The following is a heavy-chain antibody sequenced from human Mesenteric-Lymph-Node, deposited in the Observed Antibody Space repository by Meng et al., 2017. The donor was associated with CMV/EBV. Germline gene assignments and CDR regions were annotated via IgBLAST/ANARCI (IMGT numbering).Heavy chain of an antibody. V-gene: IGHV1-3*01. CDR2: NDAGNDNT. D-gene: IGHD3-10*01. Sequence: GYTCGNDGIHWERQARGQRLEWMGWNDAGNDNTKESQRYQGRVKITRDTSENTADMELSSLRTEETAVDYCAKGGVWVGELSPLGYWGQGTLVTVSS. J-gene: IGHJ4*02. CDR1: GYTCGNDG. CDR3: AKGGVWVGELSPLGY.